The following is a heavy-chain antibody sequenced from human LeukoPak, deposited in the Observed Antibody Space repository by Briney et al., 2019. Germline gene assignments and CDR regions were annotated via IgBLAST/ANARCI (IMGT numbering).Heavy chain of an antibody. V-gene: IGHV1-2*02. D-gene: IGHD3-22*01. CDR2: INPKSGVT. CDR3: AREDSSFGISMMVL. CDR1: GYTFTAYY. Sequence: ASVKVSCKASGYTFTAYYMHWVRQAPGQGFEWMGWINPKSGVTNYLQNFRGRVTMTRDTSINTAYMELVSLRSDDTAMYYCAREDSSFGISMMVLWGQGTLVTVSS. J-gene: IGHJ4*02.